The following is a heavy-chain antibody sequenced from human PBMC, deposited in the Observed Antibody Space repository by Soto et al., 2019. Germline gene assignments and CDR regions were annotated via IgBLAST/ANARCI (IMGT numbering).Heavy chain of an antibody. V-gene: IGHV3-23*01. CDR3: AKSSGTVPGRFDY. CDR2: ISGSGDRT. J-gene: IGHJ4*02. Sequence: EVQLLESGGGLVQPGGSLRLSCAASGFTFSGYAMRWVRQAPGKALEWVSAISGSGDRTYYADSVKGRFTISRDNSKNSLYLQMSSLRAEDTAIYYCAKSSGTVPGRFDYWGQGTLVTVSS. D-gene: IGHD6-19*01. CDR1: GFTFSGYA.